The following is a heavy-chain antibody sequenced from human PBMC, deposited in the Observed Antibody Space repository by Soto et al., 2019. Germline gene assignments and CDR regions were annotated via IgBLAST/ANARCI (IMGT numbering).Heavy chain of an antibody. Sequence: GGSLRLSCAASGFTVSSNYMNWVRQAPGKGLEWVSLIYIGGSTYYADSVKGRFTISRDNSENTLYLQMNSLRAEDTAVYYCARGSERTYFDYWGLGTLVTVSS. CDR1: GFTVSSNY. V-gene: IGHV3-53*01. CDR3: ARGSERTYFDY. CDR2: IYIGGST. D-gene: IGHD1-1*01. J-gene: IGHJ4*02.